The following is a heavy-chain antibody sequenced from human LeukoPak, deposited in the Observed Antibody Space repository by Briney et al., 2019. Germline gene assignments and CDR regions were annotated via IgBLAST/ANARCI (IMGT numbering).Heavy chain of an antibody. V-gene: IGHV4-34*09. CDR3: ARDKGFSSRWESLNWFDP. CDR2: INYSGST. D-gene: IGHD6-13*01. J-gene: IGHJ5*02. CDR1: GGSFSGYY. Sequence: SETLSLTCAVYGGSFSGYYWSWIRQHPGKGLEWIGYINYSGSTYYNPSLKRRVTISVGTSKNQHSLRLSSVTAANTAAYYCARDKGFSSRWESLNWFDPWGQGTLVTVSS.